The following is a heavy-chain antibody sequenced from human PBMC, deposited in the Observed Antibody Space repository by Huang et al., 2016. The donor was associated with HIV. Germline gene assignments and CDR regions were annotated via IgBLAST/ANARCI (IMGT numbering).Heavy chain of an antibody. CDR2: INPNSGNT. V-gene: IGHV1-8*03. Sequence: QVQLVQSGAEVKKPGASVKVSCKASGYTFTSYDINWVRQATGKGLEWMGWINPNSGNTGYAQKFHGRVTITRNTSITTAYMELSSLRSEDTAVYYCARGLILGYCSGGSCPVRVHYYYMDVWGKGTTVTVSS. CDR1: GYTFTSYD. CDR3: ARGLILGYCSGGSCPVRVHYYYMDV. D-gene: IGHD2-15*01. J-gene: IGHJ6*03.